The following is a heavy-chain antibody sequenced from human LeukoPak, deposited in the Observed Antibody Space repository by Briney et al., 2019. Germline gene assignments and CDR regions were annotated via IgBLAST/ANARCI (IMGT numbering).Heavy chain of an antibody. CDR3: AKGPSNYCSTSSCYVDY. CDR1: GFTFRSYG. D-gene: IGHD2-2*01. Sequence: GGPLRLSCAAAGFTFRSYGLSWVRQAPGKGLEWVSAISGSGGSTYYADSVKGRFTISRDNSKNTLYLQMNSLRAEDTAVYYCAKGPSNYCSTSSCYVDYWGQGTLVTVSS. J-gene: IGHJ4*02. CDR2: ISGSGGST. V-gene: IGHV3-23*01.